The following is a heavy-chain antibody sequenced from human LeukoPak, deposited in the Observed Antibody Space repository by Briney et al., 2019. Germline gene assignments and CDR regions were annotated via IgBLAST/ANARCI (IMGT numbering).Heavy chain of an antibody. CDR1: GFDFSSNW. D-gene: IGHD4-23*01. CDR2: IKGDGIST. CDR3: ARGTYGGNSGVGY. Sequence: GGSLRLSCAASGFDFSSNWMHWVRHAPGQGLVWVSRIKGDGISTNYADSVKGRFTISRDIAKNTLYLQMNSLRAEDTAVYYCARGTYGGNSGVGYWGQGTLVTVSS. V-gene: IGHV3-74*01. J-gene: IGHJ4*02.